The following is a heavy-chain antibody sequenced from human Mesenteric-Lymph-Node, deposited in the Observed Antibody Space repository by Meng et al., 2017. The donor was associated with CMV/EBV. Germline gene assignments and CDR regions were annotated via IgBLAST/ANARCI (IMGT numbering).Heavy chain of an antibody. V-gene: IGHV4-39*01. CDR2: IYYSGST. CDR1: GGSISSSSYY. J-gene: IGHJ5*02. Sequence: SETLSLTCTVSGGSISSSSYYWGWIRQPPGKGLEWIGSIYYSGSTYYNPSLKSRVTISVDTSKNQFSLKLSSVTAADTAVYYCASSFSGGDNWFDPWGQGTLVTVSS. CDR3: ASSFSGGDNWFDP. D-gene: IGHD1-26*01.